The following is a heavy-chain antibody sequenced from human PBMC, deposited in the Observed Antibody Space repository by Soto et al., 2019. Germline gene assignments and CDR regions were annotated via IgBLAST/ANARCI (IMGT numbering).Heavy chain of an antibody. J-gene: IGHJ4*01. CDR3: ATSTIMGLEVAGHFDN. Sequence: QVQLQESGPGLVKPSETLSLTCSVSGGSITESHWSWIRQPVRKGLAWIGRMYTRGSATYNPSLKSRDTMSLDSSKNGFSLKVRSMTAADTAVYYCATSTIMGLEVAGHFDNWGQGTLVTVSS. D-gene: IGHD3-16*01. CDR1: GGSITESH. CDR2: MYTRGSA. V-gene: IGHV4-4*07.